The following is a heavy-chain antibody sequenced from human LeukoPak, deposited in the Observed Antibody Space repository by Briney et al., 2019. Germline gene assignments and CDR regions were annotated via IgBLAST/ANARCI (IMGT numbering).Heavy chain of an antibody. Sequence: GGSLRLSCAASGFTLSSYAMSWVRQAPGKGLEWVSAISGSGGSTYYADFVKGRFTISRDNSKNTLYLQMNSLRAEDTAVYYCATQRGYYDILTGYGWGQGTTVTVSS. V-gene: IGHV3-23*01. D-gene: IGHD3-9*01. CDR3: ATQRGYYDILTGYG. CDR2: ISGSGGST. CDR1: GFTLSSYA. J-gene: IGHJ6*02.